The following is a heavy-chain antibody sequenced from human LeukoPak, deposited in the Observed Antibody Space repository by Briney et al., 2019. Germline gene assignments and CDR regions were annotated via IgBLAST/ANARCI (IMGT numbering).Heavy chain of an antibody. J-gene: IGHJ4*02. V-gene: IGHV3-64*01. CDR3: ARAPAGTFDY. CDR2: ISSNGGTT. Sequence: GGSLRLSCAASGFAFSSHAMHWVRQAPGKGLEYVSAISSNGGTTYYANSVKGRFTISRDNSKNTLHLQMNSLRAEDTAVYYCARAPAGTFDYWGQGTLVTVSS. D-gene: IGHD6-19*01. CDR1: GFAFSSHA.